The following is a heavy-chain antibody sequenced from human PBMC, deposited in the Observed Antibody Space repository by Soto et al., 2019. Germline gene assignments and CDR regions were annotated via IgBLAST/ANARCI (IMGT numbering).Heavy chain of an antibody. V-gene: IGHV4-59*01. CDR1: GVSITSYF. CDR3: ARDRRDGYMRYFEF. D-gene: IGHD5-12*01. J-gene: IGHJ4*02. Sequence: SDTLSLICTVSGVSITSYFWSWIRQTPGKGLDWIGSISFSGATYSNPSLKGRAALSVDTSENHLSLTLNSVTSADTAVYFCARDRRDGYMRYFEFWRQVNHVPVS. CDR2: ISFSGAT.